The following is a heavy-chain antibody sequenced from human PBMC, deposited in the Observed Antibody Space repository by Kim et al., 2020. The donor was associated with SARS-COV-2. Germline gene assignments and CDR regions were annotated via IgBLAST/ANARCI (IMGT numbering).Heavy chain of an antibody. D-gene: IGHD3-22*01. CDR2: MNPNSGNT. J-gene: IGHJ4*02. CDR1: GYTFTSYD. V-gene: IGHV1-8*01. Sequence: ASVKVSCKASGYTFTSYDINWVRQGTGQGLEWMGWMNPNSGNTGYAQKFQGRVTMTRNTSITTAYMELSSLTSDDTAVYYCTRSMGRGSDYYAYWGLGTLVTVSS. CDR3: TRSMGRGSDYYAY.